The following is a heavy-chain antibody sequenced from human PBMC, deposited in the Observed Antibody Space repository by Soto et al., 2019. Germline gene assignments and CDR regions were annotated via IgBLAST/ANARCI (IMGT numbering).Heavy chain of an antibody. CDR2: IIPIFGTA. V-gene: IGHV1-69*12. Sequence: QVQLVQSGAEVKKPGSSVKVSCKASGGTFSSYAISWVRQAPGQGLEWMGGIIPIFGTANYAQKFQGRVTITADESTSTAYMELSRLRSADTAVYYCARGATGGNADEYFQPWGQGTLVTVSS. CDR3: ARGATGGNADEYFQP. D-gene: IGHD5-12*01. CDR1: GGTFSSYA. J-gene: IGHJ1*01.